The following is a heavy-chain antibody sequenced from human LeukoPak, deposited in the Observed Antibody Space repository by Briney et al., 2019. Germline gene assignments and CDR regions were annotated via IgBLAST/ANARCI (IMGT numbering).Heavy chain of an antibody. D-gene: IGHD3-10*01. J-gene: IGHJ4*02. Sequence: GGSLRLSCTVSGFAFSNYWMHWVRQAPGKGLVWVSRIRGDGGDTNYADSVKGRFTVSRDNAKNTLYLQMNSLTTEDTAVYFCARDRVLGSGSSDYWGQGTLVTVSS. CDR2: IRGDGGDT. CDR3: ARDRVLGSGSSDY. CDR1: GFAFSNYW. V-gene: IGHV3-74*01.